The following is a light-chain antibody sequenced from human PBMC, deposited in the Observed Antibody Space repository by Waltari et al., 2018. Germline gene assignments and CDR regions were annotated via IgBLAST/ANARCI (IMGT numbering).Light chain of an antibody. CDR2: ENS. V-gene: IGLV1-51*02. J-gene: IGLJ7*01. Sequence: QSELTQPPSVSAAPGKRVTISCSGGSSNIGNNYVSWYRQFPGTAPKLLIYENSERPSGIPGRFSGSKSGTSATLDITGLQAGDEADYYCGTWDSSLSGAVFGGGTHLTVL. CDR3: GTWDSSLSGAV. CDR1: SSNIGNNY.